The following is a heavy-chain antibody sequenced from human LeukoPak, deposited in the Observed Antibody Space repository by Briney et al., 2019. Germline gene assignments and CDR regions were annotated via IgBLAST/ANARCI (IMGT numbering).Heavy chain of an antibody. CDR3: ARDGPDSLYFDY. CDR2: IRSKVNGYAT. Sequence: PGGSLRLSCAASGFTFSGSAMHWVRQASGKGLEWVGRIRSKVNGYATVYAASVRGRFTISRDISKNTLFLQMNSLRAEDTAVYFCARDGPDSLYFDYWGQGTLVTASP. D-gene: IGHD2-2*01. CDR1: GFTFSGSA. V-gene: IGHV3-73*01. J-gene: IGHJ4*02.